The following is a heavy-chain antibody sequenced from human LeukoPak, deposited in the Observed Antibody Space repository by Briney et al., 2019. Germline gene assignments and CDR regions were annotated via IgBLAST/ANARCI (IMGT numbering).Heavy chain of an antibody. CDR3: ANYIVATIYPSYFDY. Sequence: HPGGSLRLSCAASGFTFSSYAMSWVRQAPGKGLEWVSAISGSGGSTYYADSVKGRFTISRDNSKNTLYLQMNSLRAEDTAVYYCANYIVATIYPSYFDYWGQGTLVTVSS. CDR2: ISGSGGST. J-gene: IGHJ4*02. D-gene: IGHD5-12*01. V-gene: IGHV3-23*01. CDR1: GFTFSSYA.